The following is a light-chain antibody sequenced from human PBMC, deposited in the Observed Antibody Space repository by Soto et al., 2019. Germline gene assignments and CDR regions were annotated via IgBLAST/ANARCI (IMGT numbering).Light chain of an antibody. V-gene: IGKV3-20*01. CDR3: QQYDTSPTGT. Sequence: EIVLTQSPGTLSLSPGETVILSCRASQSVSSNFLAWYQHKPGQAPRLLIYGASSRATGIPDRFSGSGSGTDFTLTISGLEPEDFAVYFCQQYDTSPTGTFGQGTKLEIK. CDR1: QSVSSNF. J-gene: IGKJ2*01. CDR2: GAS.